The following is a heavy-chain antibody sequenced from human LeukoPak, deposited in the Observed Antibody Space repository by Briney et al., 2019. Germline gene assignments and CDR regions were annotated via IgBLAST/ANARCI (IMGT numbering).Heavy chain of an antibody. CDR1: GFTFSSYS. CDR2: ISSSSSTI. J-gene: IGHJ6*03. CDR3: ASVYSSSWYPLVYMDV. D-gene: IGHD6-13*01. V-gene: IGHV3-48*01. Sequence: GGSLRLSCAASGFTFSSYSMNWVRQAPGKGLEWVSYISSSSSTIYYADSVKGRFTISRDNAKNSLYLQMNSLRAEDTAVYYCASVYSSSWYPLVYMDVWGKGTTVTVSS.